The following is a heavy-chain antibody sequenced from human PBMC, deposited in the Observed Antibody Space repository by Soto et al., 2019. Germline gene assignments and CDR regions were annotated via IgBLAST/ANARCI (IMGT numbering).Heavy chain of an antibody. CDR1: GGTFSSYA. V-gene: IGHV1-69*01. J-gene: IGHJ5*02. CDR2: IIPIFGTA. Sequence: QVQLVQSGAEVKKPGSSVKVSCKASGGTFSSYAISWVRQAPGQGLEWMGGIIPIFGTANYAQKFQGRVTITADESTSTAYMELSSLRSEDTAVYYCARDHIVVVPAATYRWFDPWGQGTLVTVSS. D-gene: IGHD2-2*01. CDR3: ARDHIVVVPAATYRWFDP.